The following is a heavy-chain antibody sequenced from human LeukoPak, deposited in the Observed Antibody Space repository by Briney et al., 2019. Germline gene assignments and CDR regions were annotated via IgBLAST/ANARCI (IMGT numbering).Heavy chain of an antibody. CDR1: VDSPSSYC. D-gene: IGHD3-10*01. CDR2: AYYSGRT. CDR3: ARVMVRGVIGNGMDV. Sequence: PSETLSLTCTVSVDSPSSYCWNWIRQAPREGLGRIWFAYYSGRTNYNASIKSRVTMSVDASKSQVSLKLTSVTVADTAVYYCARVMVRGVIGNGMDVWGQGTTVTVSS. V-gene: IGHV4-59*01. J-gene: IGHJ6*02.